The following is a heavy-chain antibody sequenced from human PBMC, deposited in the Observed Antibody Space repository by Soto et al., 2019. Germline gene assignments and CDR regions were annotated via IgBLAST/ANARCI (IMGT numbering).Heavy chain of an antibody. CDR1: GFTFSTYW. CDR3: VRHRSLWFRDY. V-gene: IGHV3-74*01. J-gene: IGHJ4*02. D-gene: IGHD3-10*01. Sequence: EVQLVESGGGLVQPGGSLRFSCAASGFTFSTYWMHWVRQAPGKGLVWVARIRPDGSGATYADSVKGRFTISRDNAKDTLYLQMNSLRAEDTAVYYCVRHRSLWFRDYWGQGTLVTVSS. CDR2: IRPDGSGA.